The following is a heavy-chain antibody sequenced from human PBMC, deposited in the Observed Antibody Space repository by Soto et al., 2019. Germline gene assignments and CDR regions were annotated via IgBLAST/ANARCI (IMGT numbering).Heavy chain of an antibody. D-gene: IGHD3-16*01. CDR2: ISGSGGNT. V-gene: IGHV3-23*01. J-gene: IGHJ4*02. CDR1: GFTFSVYA. CDR3: AXXXXNYXXWXXYPXXFDY. Sequence: PGGSLRLSCAASGFTFSVYAMSWVRQAPGKGLEWVSAISGSGGNTYYADSVKGRFTISRDNSKDTLYLEMNSLRAEDTAVFYCAXXXXNYXXWXXYPXXFDYWGQGTXXTVXS.